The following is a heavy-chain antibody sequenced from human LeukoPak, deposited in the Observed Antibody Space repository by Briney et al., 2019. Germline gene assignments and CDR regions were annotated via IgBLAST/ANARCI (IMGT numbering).Heavy chain of an antibody. CDR1: GGTFSSYA. D-gene: IGHD5-12*01. V-gene: IGHV1-69*04. J-gene: IGHJ4*02. CDR2: IIPILGIA. Sequence: SVKVSCKASGGTFSSYAISWVRQAPGQGLEWMGRIIPILGIANYAQKFQGRVTITADKSTSTAYMELSSLRSEDTAVYYCARGFAATILGCLLFDYWGQGTLVTVSS. CDR3: ARGFAATILGCLLFDY.